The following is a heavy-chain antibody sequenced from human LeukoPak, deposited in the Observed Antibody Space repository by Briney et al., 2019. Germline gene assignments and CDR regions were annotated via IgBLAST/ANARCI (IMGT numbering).Heavy chain of an antibody. Sequence: GGSLRLSCAASGFTFSSYAMSWVRQAPGKGLEWVSAISGSGGSTYYADPVTGRFTISRHNSKQTLYLQMNSLRAEDTAVLYCAKLTYGSGSYLDLWGQGTLVTVSS. V-gene: IGHV3-23*01. D-gene: IGHD3-10*01. CDR3: AKLTYGSGSYLDL. CDR1: GFTFSSYA. J-gene: IGHJ4*02. CDR2: ISGSGGST.